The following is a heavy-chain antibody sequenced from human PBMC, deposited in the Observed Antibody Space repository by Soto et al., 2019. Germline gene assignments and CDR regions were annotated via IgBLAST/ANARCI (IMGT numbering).Heavy chain of an antibody. CDR1: GGTFSSYT. J-gene: IGHJ5*02. V-gene: IGHV1-69*02. CDR3: ARGRIVVVRRGGDWFDP. Sequence: QVQLVQSGAEVKKPGSSVKVSCKASGGTFSSYTISWVRQAPGQGLEWMGRIIPILGIANYAQKFQGRVTITADKSTSTAYMELSSLRSEDTAVYYCARGRIVVVRRGGDWFDPWGQGTLVTVSS. CDR2: IIPILGIA. D-gene: IGHD2-21*01.